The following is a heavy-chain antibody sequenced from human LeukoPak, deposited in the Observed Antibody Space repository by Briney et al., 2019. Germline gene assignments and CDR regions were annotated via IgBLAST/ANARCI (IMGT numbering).Heavy chain of an antibody. CDR1: GFTLTDQY. CDR2: SRNKANSYST. J-gene: IGHJ3*01. Sequence: GGSLRLPCAASGFTLTDQYMDWVRQAPGKGLGWIGRSRNKANSYSTEYAASVKDRFVISRDASGNLMYLQMYSLKIDDTAVYFCARDGGERGNSAFDVWGQGTEVTVSS. CDR3: ARDGGERGNSAFDV. D-gene: IGHD3-16*01. V-gene: IGHV3-72*01.